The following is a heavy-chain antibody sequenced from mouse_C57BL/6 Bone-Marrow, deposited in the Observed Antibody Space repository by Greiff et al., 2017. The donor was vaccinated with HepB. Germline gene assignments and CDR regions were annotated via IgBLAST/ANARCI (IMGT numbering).Heavy chain of an antibody. CDR3: ARDTTVVEPLYWYFDV. D-gene: IGHD1-1*01. Sequence: EVQGVESGGGLVKPGGSLKLSCAASGFTFSDYGMHWVRQAPEKGLEWVAYISSGSSTIYYADTVKGRFTISRDNAKNTLFLQMTSLRSEDTAMYYCARDTTVVEPLYWYFDVWGTGTTVTVSS. V-gene: IGHV5-17*01. CDR1: GFTFSDYG. CDR2: ISSGSSTI. J-gene: IGHJ1*03.